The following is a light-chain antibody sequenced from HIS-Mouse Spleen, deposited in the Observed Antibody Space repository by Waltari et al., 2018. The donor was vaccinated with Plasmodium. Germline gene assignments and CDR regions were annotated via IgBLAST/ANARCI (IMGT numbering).Light chain of an antibody. CDR3: CSYAGSSTFV. V-gene: IGLV2-23*03. Sequence: QSALTQPASVSGSPGQSITISCTGTSSDVGSYNLVSWYQQHPGKAPKPMIYEGSKRPSGVSNRFSGSKSGNPASLTISGLQAEDEADYYCCSYAGSSTFVFGGGTKLTVL. J-gene: IGLJ3*02. CDR1: SSDVGSYNL. CDR2: EGS.